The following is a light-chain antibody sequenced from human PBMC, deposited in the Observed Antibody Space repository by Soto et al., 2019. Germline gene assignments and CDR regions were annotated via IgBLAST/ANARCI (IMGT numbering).Light chain of an antibody. CDR3: QQRSNWPPKT. V-gene: IGKV3-11*01. J-gene: IGKJ1*01. CDR2: DAS. Sequence: IVLTQSPATLSLSPGERATLSCRASQSVSSYLAWYQQKPGQAPRLLIYDASNRATGIPARFSGSGSGTDFTLTISSLEPEDFAVYYCQQRSNWPPKTYGQGTKVDIK. CDR1: QSVSSY.